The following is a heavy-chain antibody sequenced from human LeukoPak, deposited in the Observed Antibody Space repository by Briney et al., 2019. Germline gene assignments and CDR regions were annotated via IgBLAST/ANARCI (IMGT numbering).Heavy chain of an antibody. Sequence: ASVKVSCKAPGYSFTSYGISWVRQAPGQGLEWMGWISAYNGNTNYAQEFQGRVTMTTDTSTSTAYMELRSLRSDDAAVYYCARDLGDIVVVPAAISLPWGQGTLVTVSS. CDR1: GYSFTSYG. J-gene: IGHJ5*02. V-gene: IGHV1-18*01. CDR2: ISAYNGNT. CDR3: ARDLGDIVVVPAAISLP. D-gene: IGHD2-2*01.